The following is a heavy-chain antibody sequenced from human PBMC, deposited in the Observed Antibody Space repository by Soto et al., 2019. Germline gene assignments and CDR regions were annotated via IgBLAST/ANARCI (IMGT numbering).Heavy chain of an antibody. V-gene: IGHV3-7*01. CDR2: IKQDGNEK. D-gene: IGHD3-10*01. CDR3: ARGSGGRGVISGFDY. J-gene: IGHJ4*02. Sequence: GGSLRLSCAASGFTFSNSWMSWVRQAPGKGLEWVANIKQDGNEKYYVDSVKGRFTISRDNAKNSLYLQMNSLRAEDTAVYYCARGSGGRGVISGFDYWGQGT. CDR1: GFTFSNSW.